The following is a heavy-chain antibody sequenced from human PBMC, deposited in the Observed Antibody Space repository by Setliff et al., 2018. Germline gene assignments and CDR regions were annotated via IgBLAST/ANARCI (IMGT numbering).Heavy chain of an antibody. D-gene: IGHD3-10*01. V-gene: IGHV4-39*07. Sequence: SETLSLTCSVSGASISTTYYYWDWIRQSPEKGLEWIGTIYQNGITYYNPSVKSRVTISVDKSKNQFSLNLRSVTAADTAVYYCATDGPVLNGDYISWGQGTLVTVSS. J-gene: IGHJ5*02. CDR3: ATDGPVLNGDYIS. CDR2: IYQNGIT. CDR1: GASISTTYYY.